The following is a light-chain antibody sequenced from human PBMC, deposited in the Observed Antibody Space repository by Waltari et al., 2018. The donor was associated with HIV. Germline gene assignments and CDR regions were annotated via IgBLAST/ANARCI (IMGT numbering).Light chain of an antibody. J-gene: IGLJ2*01. CDR1: SSDVGGYNL. CDR3: CSYAGSSTLV. CDR2: EVS. Sequence: QSALTQPASVSGSPGQSTTISCTGTSSDVGGYNLVSWYQQHPGKAPKLMIYEVSKRPSGVSNRFSGSKSGNTASLTISGLQAEDEADYYCCSYAGSSTLVFGGGTKLTVL. V-gene: IGLV2-23*02.